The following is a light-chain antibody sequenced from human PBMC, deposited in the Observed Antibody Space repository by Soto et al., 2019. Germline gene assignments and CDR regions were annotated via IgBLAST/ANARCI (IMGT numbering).Light chain of an antibody. CDR2: DAS. CDR1: QSISSW. CDR3: QQYNSYSWT. Sequence: DIQMTQSPSTLSASVGDRVTITCRASQSISSWLAWYQQKPGKAPKLLIYDASSLESGVPSRFSGSGSGPEVTLTISSLQPDDFATYYCQQYNSYSWTFGQGTKVEIK. J-gene: IGKJ1*01. V-gene: IGKV1-5*01.